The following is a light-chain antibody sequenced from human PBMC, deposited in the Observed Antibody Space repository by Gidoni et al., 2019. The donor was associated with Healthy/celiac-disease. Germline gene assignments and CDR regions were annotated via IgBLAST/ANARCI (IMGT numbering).Light chain of an antibody. CDR1: QSGSSSY. CDR2: GAS. V-gene: IGKV3-20*01. CDR3: QQYGSSPRT. J-gene: IGKJ1*01. Sequence: EIVLTQSSGTLSLAPGGRATLSCRASQSGSSSYLAWYQQKPGQAPRLLIYGASSRATGIPDRFSGSGSGTDFTLTISRLEPEDFAVYYCQQYGSSPRTFGQXTKVEIK.